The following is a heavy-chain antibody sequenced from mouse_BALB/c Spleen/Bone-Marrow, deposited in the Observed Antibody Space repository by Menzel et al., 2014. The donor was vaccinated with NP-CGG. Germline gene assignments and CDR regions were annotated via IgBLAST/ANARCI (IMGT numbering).Heavy chain of an antibody. J-gene: IGHJ4*01. CDR3: ARKGYGNCHYYAMDY. CDR1: GYTFTNYW. CDR2: INPSTGYT. V-gene: IGHV1-7*01. Sequence: QVQLQQPGAELAKPGASVKMSCRASGYTFTNYWMHWIKQRPGQGLEWIGYINPSTGYTEYNQKFKDKATLTADKSSSTAYMQLSSLTSEDSAVYYCARKGYGNCHYYAMDYWGQGTSVTVSS. D-gene: IGHD2-1*01.